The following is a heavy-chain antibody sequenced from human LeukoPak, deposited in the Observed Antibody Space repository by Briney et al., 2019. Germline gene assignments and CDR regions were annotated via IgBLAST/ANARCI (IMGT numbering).Heavy chain of an antibody. CDR3: TGAILTGYGEGAFDI. Sequence: ASVKVSCKASGYTFTSYDINWVRQPTGQGLEWMGWMNPNSGNTGYAQKFQGRVTMTRNTSISTAYMELSSLRSEDTAVYYCTGAILTGYGEGAFDIWGQGTMVTVSS. V-gene: IGHV1-8*01. CDR2: MNPNSGNT. J-gene: IGHJ3*02. D-gene: IGHD3-9*01. CDR1: GYTFTSYD.